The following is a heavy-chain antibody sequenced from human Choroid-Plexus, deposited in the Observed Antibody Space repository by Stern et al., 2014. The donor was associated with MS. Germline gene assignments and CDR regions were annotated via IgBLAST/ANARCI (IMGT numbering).Heavy chain of an antibody. CDR3: ARDQRGITIFGVVTDYYYLGMDV. CDR1: GYIFTGYY. V-gene: IGHV1-2*02. D-gene: IGHD3-3*01. CDR2: INPNTGGK. J-gene: IGHJ6*02. Sequence: QVQLLQPGAEVKKPGASVKVSCKTSGYIFTGYYIHWVRQAPGQGLEWMALINPNTGGKKYAQKFQGRVTMSRDTSISTAYVELSSLTSDDTAVYYCARDQRGITIFGVVTDYYYLGMDVWGQGTTVTVSS.